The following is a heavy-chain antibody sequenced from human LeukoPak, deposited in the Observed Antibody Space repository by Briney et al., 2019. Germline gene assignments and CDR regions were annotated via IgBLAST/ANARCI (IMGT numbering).Heavy chain of an antibody. D-gene: IGHD1-26*01. J-gene: IGHJ4*02. V-gene: IGHV3-30-3*01. CDR1: GFTFSSYA. CDR3: ARGGGSYDY. CDR2: ISYDGSNK. Sequence: GRSLRLSCAASGFTFSSYAMHWVRQAPVKGLEWVAVISYDGSNKYYADSVKGRFTISRDNSKNTLYLQMNSLRAEDTAVYYCARGGGSYDYWGQGTLVTVSS.